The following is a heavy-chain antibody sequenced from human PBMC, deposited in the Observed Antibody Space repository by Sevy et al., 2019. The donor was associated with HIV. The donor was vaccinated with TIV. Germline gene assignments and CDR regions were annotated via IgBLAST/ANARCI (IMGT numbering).Heavy chain of an antibody. CDR2: IYIGHDT. V-gene: IGHV3-53*01. CDR3: ARGKHVSDYYGSFDY. D-gene: IGHD3-3*01. CDR1: GLSVSDNF. J-gene: IGHJ4*02. Sequence: GGSLRLSCAASGLSVSDNFMSWVRQAPGKGLEWVSVIYIGHDTYYANSVKGRFTISRDNVDNTLYLQMNSLRVEDTAVYYCARGKHVSDYYGSFDYWGQGTLVTVSS.